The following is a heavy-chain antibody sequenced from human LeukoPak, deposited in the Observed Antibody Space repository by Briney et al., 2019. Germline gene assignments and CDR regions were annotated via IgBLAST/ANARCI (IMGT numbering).Heavy chain of an antibody. D-gene: IGHD1-20*01. J-gene: IGHJ4*02. CDR2: INHTGST. Sequence: SETLSLTCAVYGGSFSSYYWSWIRQPPGKGLEWIGEINHTGSTNYNPSLKSRVTISVDKSKNQFSVKLSSVTAADTAVYYCARAYNWKYYDYWGQGTLVTVSS. CDR3: ARAYNWKYYDY. V-gene: IGHV4-34*01. CDR1: GGSFSSYY.